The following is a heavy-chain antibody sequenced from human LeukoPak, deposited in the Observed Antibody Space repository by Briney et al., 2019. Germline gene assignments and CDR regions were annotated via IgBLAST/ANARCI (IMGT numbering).Heavy chain of an antibody. J-gene: IGHJ4*02. D-gene: IGHD3-10*01. CDR2: ISYDGSNK. Sequence: GGSLRLSCAASGFTFGSYAMHWVRQAPGKGLEWVAVISYDGSNKYYADSVKGRFTISRDNSKNTLYLQMNSLRAEDTAVYYCARDGLSYYGSGSYYLFDYWGQGTLVTVSS. CDR3: ARDGLSYYGSGSYYLFDY. V-gene: IGHV3-30*04. CDR1: GFTFGSYA.